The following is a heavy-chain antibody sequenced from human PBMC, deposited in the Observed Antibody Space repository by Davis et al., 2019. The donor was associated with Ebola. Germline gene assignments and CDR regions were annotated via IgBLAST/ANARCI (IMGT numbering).Heavy chain of an antibody. CDR3: VRFVYRADDTFDV. CDR2: ISNDGRNK. J-gene: IGHJ3*01. CDR1: GFSFSSYA. V-gene: IGHV3-30*04. D-gene: IGHD2-8*01. Sequence: GESLKISCAASGFSFSSYAMHWVRQAPGKGLEWVTVISNDGRNKYYADSVKGRFTISRDNSRNTLYLQMTSLRPDDTAKYYCVRFVYRADDTFDVWGQGTMVTVSS.